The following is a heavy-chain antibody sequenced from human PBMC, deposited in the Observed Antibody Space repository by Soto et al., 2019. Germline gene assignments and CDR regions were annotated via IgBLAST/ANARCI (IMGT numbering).Heavy chain of an antibody. D-gene: IGHD3-22*01. CDR3: ARVSVVPISYYFDY. CDR1: VFTFTDHY. J-gene: IGHJ4*02. CDR2: IRMRVNGSTT. Sequence: EVQLVESGGGLVQPGGSLRLSCAASVFTFTDHYMDWVRQAPGKGQEWVGRIRMRVNGSTTQYAASVKGRFIISRDDSKNSLYLQMNSLRTEDTAVYYCARVSVVPISYYFDYWGRGTLVTVSS. V-gene: IGHV3-72*01.